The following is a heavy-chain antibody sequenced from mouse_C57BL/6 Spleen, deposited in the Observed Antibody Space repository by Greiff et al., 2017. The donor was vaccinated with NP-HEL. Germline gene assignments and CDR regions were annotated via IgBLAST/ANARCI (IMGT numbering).Heavy chain of an antibody. V-gene: IGHV14-2*01. Sequence: VQLQQSGAELVKPGASVKLSCTASGFNIKDYYMHWVKQRTEQGLEGIGRIDPEDGETKNAPKFQGKATITAETSSNTAYLQLSSLTSEDTAVYYCASHYSNSYFDYWGQGTTLTVSS. CDR3: ASHYSNSYFDY. D-gene: IGHD2-5*01. CDR2: IDPEDGET. J-gene: IGHJ2*01. CDR1: GFNIKDYY.